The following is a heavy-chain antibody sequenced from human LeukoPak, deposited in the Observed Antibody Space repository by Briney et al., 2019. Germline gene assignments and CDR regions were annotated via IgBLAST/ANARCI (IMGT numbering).Heavy chain of an antibody. CDR1: GYTFTGYY. V-gene: IGHV1-2*04. D-gene: IGHD3-22*01. CDR2: INPNSGGT. J-gene: IGHJ6*02. Sequence: ASVKVSCKASGYTFTGYYMHWVRQAPGQGLEWMGWINPNSGGTNYAQKFQGWVTMTRDTSISTAYMELSRLRSDDTAVYYCAREKDDSSGYYYYYYGMDVWGQGTTVTVS. CDR3: AREKDDSSGYYYYYYGMDV.